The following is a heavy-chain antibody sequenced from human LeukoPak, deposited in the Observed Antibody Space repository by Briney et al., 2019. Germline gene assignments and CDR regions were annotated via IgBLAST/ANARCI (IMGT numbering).Heavy chain of an antibody. V-gene: IGHV1-18*01. Sequence: EASVKVSCKASGYTFTNFGISWVRQAPGQGLEWLGWISVYNGNTNYAQKLQGRVTMTTDTSTKTAYMEVRSLRSDDTAVYYCARAGGWAREDYKDDAFHIWGQGTMVTVSS. D-gene: IGHD6-19*01. CDR3: ARAGGWAREDYKDDAFHI. CDR2: ISVYNGNT. J-gene: IGHJ3*02. CDR1: GYTFTNFG.